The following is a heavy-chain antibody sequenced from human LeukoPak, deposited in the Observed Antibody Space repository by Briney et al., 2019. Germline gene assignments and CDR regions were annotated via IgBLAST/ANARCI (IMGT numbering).Heavy chain of an antibody. Sequence: SETLSLTCTVSGDSISSYYCSWIRQPPGKGLEWIGYIYYSGTTYYNPSLKSRVTISVDTSKNQFSLKLSSVTAADTAVYYCASLSSGWEFDYWGQGTLVTVSS. CDR3: ASLSSGWEFDY. D-gene: IGHD6-19*01. CDR1: GDSISSYY. V-gene: IGHV4-59*01. CDR2: IYYSGTT. J-gene: IGHJ4*02.